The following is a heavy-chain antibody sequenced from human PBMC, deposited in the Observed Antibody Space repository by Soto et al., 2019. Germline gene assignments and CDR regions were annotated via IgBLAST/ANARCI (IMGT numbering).Heavy chain of an antibody. CDR2: ISYDGSNK. CDR3: ARGYRSRDYYYYYGMDV. CDR1: VFTFSSYA. Sequence: GWSLRLSCASSVFTFSSYAMQWVRQAPGKGLEWVAVISYDGSNKYYADSVKGRFTISRDNSKNTLYLQMNSLRAEDTAVYYCARGYRSRDYYYYYGMDVWGQGTTVTVSS. V-gene: IGHV3-30-3*01. D-gene: IGHD5-12*01. J-gene: IGHJ6*02.